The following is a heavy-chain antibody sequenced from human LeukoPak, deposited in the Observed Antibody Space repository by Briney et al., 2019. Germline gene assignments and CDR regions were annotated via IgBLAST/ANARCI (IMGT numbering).Heavy chain of an antibody. J-gene: IGHJ6*02. CDR1: GGTFSSYA. CDR2: IIPILGIA. CDR3: ASYMVRGVIYYYYYGMDV. Sequence: ASVKVSCKASGGTFSSYAISWVRQAPGQGLEWMGRIIPILGIANYAQKFQSRVTITADKSTSTAYMELSSLRSEDTAVYYCASYMVRGVIYYYYYGMDVWGQGTTVTVSS. V-gene: IGHV1-69*04. D-gene: IGHD3-10*01.